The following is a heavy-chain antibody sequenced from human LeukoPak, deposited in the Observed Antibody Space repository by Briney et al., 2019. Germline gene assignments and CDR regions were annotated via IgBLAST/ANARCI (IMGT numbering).Heavy chain of an antibody. CDR2: IISDGSTT. CDR3: AKGFSYGSGMGYFDY. CDR1: GFIFSDYA. J-gene: IGHJ4*02. Sequence: GGSLRLSCAASGFIFSDYAMHWVRQAPGKGLVWVSRIISDGSTTDYADSVKGRFTISRDNAKNTLYLQMNSLRAEDTALYYCAKGFSYGSGMGYFDYWGQGTLVTVSS. V-gene: IGHV3-74*01. D-gene: IGHD3-10*01.